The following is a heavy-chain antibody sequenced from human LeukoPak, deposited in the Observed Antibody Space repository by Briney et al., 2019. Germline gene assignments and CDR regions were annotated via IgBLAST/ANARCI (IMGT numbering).Heavy chain of an antibody. J-gene: IGHJ4*02. Sequence: PGGSLRLSCVASGFTASSNYMSWVRQAPGKGLEWVSSISTTSTYIFYADSLKGRFTISRDNAKNSVYLQMNSLRPEDTAVYYCSRDRLGGLDYWGQGTLVTVSS. V-gene: IGHV3-21*01. D-gene: IGHD5-12*01. CDR2: ISTTSTYI. CDR3: SRDRLGGLDY. CDR1: GFTASSNY.